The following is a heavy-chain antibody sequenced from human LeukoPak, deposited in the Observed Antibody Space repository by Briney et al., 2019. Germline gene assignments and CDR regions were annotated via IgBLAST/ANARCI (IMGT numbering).Heavy chain of an antibody. V-gene: IGHV4-38-2*01. CDR1: GYSTSTGHY. CDR2: IYYGGST. CDR3: ARGRSIDYFDF. D-gene: IGHD2-21*01. Sequence: SETLSLTCAVSGYSTSTGHYWGWIRQPPGKGLEWIGSIYYGGSTYYNPSLKSRVTISVDTSKNQFSLKLTSVTAAETAVYYCARGRSIDYFDFWGQGTLVTVSS. J-gene: IGHJ4*02.